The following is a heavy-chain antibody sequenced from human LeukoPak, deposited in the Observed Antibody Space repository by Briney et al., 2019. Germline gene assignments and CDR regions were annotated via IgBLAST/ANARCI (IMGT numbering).Heavy chain of an antibody. CDR1: GGSISSYY. CDR2: IYYSGST. J-gene: IGHJ4*02. Sequence: SETLSLTCTVSGGSISSYYWSWIRQPPGKGLEWIGYIYYSGSTNYNPSLKSRVTISVDTSKNQFSLKLSSVTAADTAMYYCARTKRDGYLFDYWGQGTLVTVSS. D-gene: IGHD5-24*01. V-gene: IGHV4-59*01. CDR3: ARTKRDGYLFDY.